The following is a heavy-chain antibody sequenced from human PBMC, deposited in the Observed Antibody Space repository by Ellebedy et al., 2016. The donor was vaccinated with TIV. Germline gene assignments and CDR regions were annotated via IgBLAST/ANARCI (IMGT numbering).Heavy chain of an antibody. J-gene: IGHJ4*02. CDR3: AKEHIAWVNPGLLKNNFDY. Sequence: GESLKISXAASGFTFSDYYMSWIRQAPGKGLEWVSYISSSGSTIYYADSVKGRFTISRDNAKNSLYLQMNSLRAEDTALYYCAKEHIAWVNPGLLKNNFDYWGQGTLVTVSS. D-gene: IGHD2-15*01. CDR2: ISSSGSTI. CDR1: GFTFSDYY. V-gene: IGHV3-11*01.